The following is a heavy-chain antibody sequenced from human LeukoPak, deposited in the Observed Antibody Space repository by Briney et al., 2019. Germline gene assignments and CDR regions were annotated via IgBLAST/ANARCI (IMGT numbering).Heavy chain of an antibody. CDR3: ARGFDYASYYFDS. CDR2: IYTSGST. J-gene: IGHJ4*02. Sequence: PSQTLSLTCTVSGGSVSSGSYYWSWIRQPAGKGLVWIGRIYTSGSTSYNPSLKSRVTISVDTSKNQFSLKLNSVTAADTAVYYCARGFDYASYYFDSWGQGALVTVSS. D-gene: IGHD3-9*01. V-gene: IGHV4-61*02. CDR1: GGSVSSGSYY.